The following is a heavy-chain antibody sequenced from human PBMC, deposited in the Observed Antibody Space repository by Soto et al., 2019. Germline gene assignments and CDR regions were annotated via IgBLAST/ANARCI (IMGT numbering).Heavy chain of an antibody. J-gene: IGHJ4*01. Sequence: GASVKVSCKTSGYPFTSNRLSWVRRAPGQGLEWMGWISPHNGNAKYAQKFQDRVTTSRDNAKNALYLQMDSLRAEDTAVYYCAIDSGYGSRASVNHYLHYWGQGTLVTVSS. CDR1: GYPFTSNR. CDR2: ISPHNGNA. D-gene: IGHD3-10*01. V-gene: IGHV1-18*01. CDR3: AIDSGYGSRASVNHYLHY.